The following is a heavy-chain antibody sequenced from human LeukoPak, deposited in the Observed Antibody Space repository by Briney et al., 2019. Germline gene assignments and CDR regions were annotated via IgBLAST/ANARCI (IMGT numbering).Heavy chain of an antibody. CDR2: IYPNNGGT. CDR3: ARGAHCSSTSCYVEDSNFDD. CDR1: GYTFTDNF. V-gene: IGHV1-2*02. J-gene: IGHJ4*02. Sequence: AASVKVSCKASGYTFTDNFMHWVRQAPGQGLEWMGWIYPNNGGTDYAQKFQGRVTMTRDTSISTAYMELSRLRSDDTAVYYCARGAHCSSTSCYVEDSNFDDWGQGTLVTVSS. D-gene: IGHD2-2*01.